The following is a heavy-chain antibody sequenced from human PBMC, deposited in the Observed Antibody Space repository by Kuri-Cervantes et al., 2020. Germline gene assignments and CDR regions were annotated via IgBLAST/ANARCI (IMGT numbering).Heavy chain of an antibody. V-gene: IGHV3-74*01. CDR2: MNADGSRT. CDR1: GFTFSSYA. Sequence: GESLKISCAASGFTFSSYAMSWVRQAPGKGLVWVSRMNADGSRTNYADSVEGRFTISRDNAKNTLYLQMNSLRVEDTAVYYCARDLGGRSGYWGQGALVTVSS. CDR3: ARDLGGRSGY. J-gene: IGHJ4*02. D-gene: IGHD1-26*01.